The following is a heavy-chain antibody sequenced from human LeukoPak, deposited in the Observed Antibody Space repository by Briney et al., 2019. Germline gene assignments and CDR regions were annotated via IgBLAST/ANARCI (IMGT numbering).Heavy chain of an antibody. Sequence: GGSLRLSCATSGFIFSSFWMSWVRQAPGKGLEWVSAISGSGGSTYYADSVKGRFTISRDNSKNTLYLQMNSLRAEDTAVYYCAKSEFWWQWLVPFDYWGQGTLVTVSS. CDR3: AKSEFWWQWLVPFDY. J-gene: IGHJ4*02. V-gene: IGHV3-23*01. CDR1: GFIFSSFW. D-gene: IGHD6-19*01. CDR2: ISGSGGST.